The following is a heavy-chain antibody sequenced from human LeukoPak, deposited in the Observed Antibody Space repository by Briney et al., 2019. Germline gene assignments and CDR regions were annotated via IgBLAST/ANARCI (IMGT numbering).Heavy chain of an antibody. CDR2: IKQDGSEK. CDR1: AFSISDYW. Sequence: GGSLRLSSAASAFSISDYWMTWVRQAPGKGLEWVANIKQDGSEKTYVDSVKGRFTISRDNAKNSIFLQMNSLRVEDMAIYYCVRDGGTDWYDPWGQGTLVSVSS. J-gene: IGHJ5*02. CDR3: VRDGGTDWYDP. D-gene: IGHD3-16*01. V-gene: IGHV3-7*01.